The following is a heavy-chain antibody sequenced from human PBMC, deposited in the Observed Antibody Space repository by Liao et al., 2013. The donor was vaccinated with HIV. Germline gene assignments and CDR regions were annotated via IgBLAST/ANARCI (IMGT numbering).Heavy chain of an antibody. D-gene: IGHD6-19*01. Sequence: QLQLKESGSGLVKSSQTLSLTCAVSGGSINTGGYAWSWIRQPPGKGLEWIGYIYHSGSTNYNPSLKSRVTISVDRSKNQFSLKLSSVTAADTAVYYCARAESGYNTGWFFDSWGLGTLVTVSS. V-gene: IGHV4-30-2*01. J-gene: IGHJ4*02. CDR2: IYHSGST. CDR3: ARAESGYNTGWFFDS. CDR1: GGSINTGGYA.